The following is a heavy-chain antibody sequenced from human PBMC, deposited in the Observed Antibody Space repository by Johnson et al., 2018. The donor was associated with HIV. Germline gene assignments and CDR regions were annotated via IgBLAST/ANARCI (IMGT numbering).Heavy chain of an antibody. CDR2: ISYDGSNK. CDR1: GFTFSSYA. D-gene: IGHD2-2*01. V-gene: IGHV3-30*04. J-gene: IGHJ3*02. CDR3: ARVAPAHDAFDI. Sequence: QMLLVESGGGVVQPGRSLRLSCAASGFTFSSYAMHWVRQAPGKGLEWVAVISYDGSNKYYADSVKGRFTISRDNSKNTLYLQMNSLRAEDTAVYYCARVAPAHDAFDIWGQGTKVTVSS.